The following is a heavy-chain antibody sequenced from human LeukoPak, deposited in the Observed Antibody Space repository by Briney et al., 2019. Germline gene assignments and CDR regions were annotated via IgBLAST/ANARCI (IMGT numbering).Heavy chain of an antibody. Sequence: GASVKVSCKASGGTFSSYAISWVRQAPGQGLEWMGRIIPILGIANYAQKFQGRVTITADKSTSTAYMELSSLRSEDTAVYYCARGDLTGTTSSIASDYWGQGTLVTVSS. V-gene: IGHV1-69*04. CDR1: GGTFSSYA. CDR2: IIPILGIA. D-gene: IGHD1-20*01. CDR3: ARGDLTGTTSSIASDY. J-gene: IGHJ4*02.